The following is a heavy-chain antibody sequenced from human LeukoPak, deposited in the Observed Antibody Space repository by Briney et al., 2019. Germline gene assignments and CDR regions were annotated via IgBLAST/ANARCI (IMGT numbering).Heavy chain of an antibody. V-gene: IGHV3-30*04. CDR2: ISYDGSNK. J-gene: IGHJ4*02. CDR1: GFTFSSYA. Sequence: PGRPLRLSCAASGFTFSSYAMHWVRQAPGKGLEWVAVISYDGSNKYYADSVKGRFTISRDNSKNSLYLQMNSLRTEDTAFYYCAKDIRVAAAGLDYWGQGTLVTVSS. D-gene: IGHD6-13*01. CDR3: AKDIRVAAAGLDY.